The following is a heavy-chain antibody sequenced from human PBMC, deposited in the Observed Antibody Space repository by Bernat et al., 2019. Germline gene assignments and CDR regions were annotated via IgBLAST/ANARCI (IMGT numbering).Heavy chain of an antibody. CDR3: ASGFYDILTGYYTPNNYFDY. CDR1: GGSISSSSYY. V-gene: IGHV4-39*01. J-gene: IGHJ4*02. CDR2: IYYSGST. D-gene: IGHD3-9*01. Sequence: QLQLQESGPGLVKPSETLSLTCTVSGGSISSSSYYWGWIRQPPGKGLEWIGSIYYSGSTYYNPSLKSRVTISVDTSKNQFSLKLSSVTAADTAVYYCASGFYDILTGYYTPNNYFDYWGQGTLVTVSS.